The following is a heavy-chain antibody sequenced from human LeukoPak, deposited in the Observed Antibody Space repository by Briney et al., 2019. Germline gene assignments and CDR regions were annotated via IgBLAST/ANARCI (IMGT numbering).Heavy chain of an antibody. J-gene: IGHJ4*02. CDR3: ARDQDYYDSSGYSLVFDY. CDR2: ISYDGSNK. CDR1: GFTVSSNY. Sequence: GGSLRLSCAASGFTVSSNYMSWVRQAPGKGLEWVAVISYDGSNKYYADSVKGRFTISRDNSKNTLYLQMDSLRAEDTAVYYCARDQDYYDSSGYSLVFDYWGQGTLVTVSS. V-gene: IGHV3-30*03. D-gene: IGHD3-22*01.